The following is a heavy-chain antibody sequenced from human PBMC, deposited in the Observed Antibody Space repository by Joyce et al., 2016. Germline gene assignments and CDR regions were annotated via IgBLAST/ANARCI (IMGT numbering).Heavy chain of an antibody. Sequence: EALLVESGGGLVQPGGSLRLSCVGSRITLSSYSMNWVRQAPGKGLEWVSYISSSGSTIYYADSVKGRFTISRDNAKSSLYLQMNSLRDEDTAVYYCARGGGRYSSSSIFGWFDPWGQGTLVTVSS. CDR1: RITLSSYS. J-gene: IGHJ5*02. CDR3: ARGGGRYSSSSIFGWFDP. CDR2: ISSSGSTI. D-gene: IGHD6-13*01. V-gene: IGHV3-48*02.